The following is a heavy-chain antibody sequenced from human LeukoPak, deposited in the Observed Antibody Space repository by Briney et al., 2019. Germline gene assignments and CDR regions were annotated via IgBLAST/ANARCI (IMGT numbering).Heavy chain of an antibody. CDR3: AKALRSHYYYYGMDV. V-gene: IGHV3-74*01. CDR2: INSDGSST. CDR1: GFTFSSYW. J-gene: IGHJ6*02. Sequence: GGSLRLSCAASGFTFSSYWMHWVRQAPGKGLVWVSRINSDGSSTSYADSVKGRFTISRDNAKNTLYLQMNSLRAEDTAVYYCAKALRSHYYYYGMDVWGQGTTVTVSS.